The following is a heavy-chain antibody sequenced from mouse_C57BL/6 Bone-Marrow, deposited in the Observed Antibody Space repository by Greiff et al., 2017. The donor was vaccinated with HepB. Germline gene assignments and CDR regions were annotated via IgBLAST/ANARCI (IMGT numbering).Heavy chain of an antibody. CDR2: IWSGGST. CDR1: GFSLTSYG. D-gene: IGHD4-1*01. V-gene: IGHV2-2*01. CDR3: ARKGLGRQDWYFDV. J-gene: IGHJ1*03. Sequence: QVQLQQSGPGLVQPSQSLSITCTVSGFSLTSYGVHWVRQSPGKGLEWLGVIWSGGSTDDNAAFISRLSIRKDNSKSQVFFKMNSLQADDTAIYYWARKGLGRQDWYFDVWGTGTTVTVSS.